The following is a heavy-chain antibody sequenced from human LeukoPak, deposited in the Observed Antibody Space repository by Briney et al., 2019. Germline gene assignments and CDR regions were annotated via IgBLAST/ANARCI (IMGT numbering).Heavy chain of an antibody. V-gene: IGHV4-30-2*01. CDR2: SYHGGST. D-gene: IGHD3-10*01. CDR1: GGSISSGGDY. J-gene: IGHJ4*02. Sequence: QTLSLTCSVSGGSISSGGDYGSWSRRPPGKGLEWIGCSYHGGSTYYNPSLKSRVTISVDRSKNQLYLQLSSLTAADTAVYYCARGVWTYYYGSGIVYWGQGTLVTVSS. CDR3: ARGVWTYYYGSGIVY.